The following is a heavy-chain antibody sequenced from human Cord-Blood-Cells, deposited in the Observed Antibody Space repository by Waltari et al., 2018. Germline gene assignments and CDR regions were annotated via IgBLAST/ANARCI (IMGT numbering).Heavy chain of an antibody. Sequence: QVQLVASGGGVVQPGRSLLLSSAASGFTFSSYGMHWVRQAPGKGLEWVAVIWYDGSNKYYADSVKGRFTISRDNSKNTLYLQMNSLSAEDTAVYYCARDASSWDFDYWGQGTLVTVSS. CDR3: ARDASSWDFDY. J-gene: IGHJ4*02. CDR1: GFTFSSYG. V-gene: IGHV3-33*01. D-gene: IGHD6-13*01. CDR2: IWYDGSNK.